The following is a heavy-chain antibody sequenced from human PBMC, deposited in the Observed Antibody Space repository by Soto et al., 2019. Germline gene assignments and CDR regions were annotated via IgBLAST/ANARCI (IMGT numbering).Heavy chain of an antibody. CDR1: GDSISGSQW. V-gene: IGHV4-4*07. CDR2: IYSSGST. J-gene: IGHJ5*02. CDR3: ARGQRFSDWFDP. D-gene: IGHD3-3*01. Sequence: SDTLSLTCAVSGDSISGSQWWSWVRQPAGKGLEWIGRIYSSGSTKYNPALQSRVTMSLDTSNNQFSLRLTSVTAADTAVYYCARGQRFSDWFDPWGQGTLVTVSS.